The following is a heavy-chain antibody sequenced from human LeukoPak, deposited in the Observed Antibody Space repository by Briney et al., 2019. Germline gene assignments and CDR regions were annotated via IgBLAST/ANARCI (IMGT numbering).Heavy chain of an antibody. CDR1: GXTFSIYW. CDR3: ARGGDYLDF. J-gene: IGHJ4*02. V-gene: IGHV3-7*05. CDR2: IKQDGSEK. Sequence: GGSLRLSCAASGXTFSIYWMSWVRQAPGKGLEWVANIKQDGSEKYYVDSVKGRFTISRDNANNSLYLQMNSLRAEDTAVYYCARGGDYLDFWGQGTLVTVSS.